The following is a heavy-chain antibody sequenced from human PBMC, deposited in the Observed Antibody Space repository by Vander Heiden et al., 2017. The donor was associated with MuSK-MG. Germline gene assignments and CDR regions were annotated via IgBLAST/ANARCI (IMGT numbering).Heavy chain of an antibody. CDR1: GFTFSRYP. CDR3: ARWGIQLWLGGFDP. CDR2: ISYDGSNK. D-gene: IGHD5-18*01. Sequence: QVQRLESGVALVQPGRSLRLSCAAAGFTFSRYPLHCVRQAPGKGLEWVAVISYDGSNKYYADSVKGRFTISRDNSKNTLYLQMNSLRAEDTAVYYCARWGIQLWLGGFDPWGQGTLVTVSS. J-gene: IGHJ5*02. V-gene: IGHV3-30*04.